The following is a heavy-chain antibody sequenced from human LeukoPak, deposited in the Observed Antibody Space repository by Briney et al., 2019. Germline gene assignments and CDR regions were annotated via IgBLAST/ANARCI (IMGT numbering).Heavy chain of an antibody. V-gene: IGHV3-21*01. J-gene: IGHJ6*02. Sequence: PGGSLRLSCAVSEYSVSTNDMNWVRQAPGKGLEWVSSISSSSSYIYYADSVKGRFTISRDNAKNSLYLQMNSLRAEDTAVYYCARGSKSSGWYNYYYGMDVWGQGTTVTVSS. CDR3: ARGSKSSGWYNYYYGMDV. CDR2: ISSSSSYI. CDR1: EYSVSTND. D-gene: IGHD6-19*01.